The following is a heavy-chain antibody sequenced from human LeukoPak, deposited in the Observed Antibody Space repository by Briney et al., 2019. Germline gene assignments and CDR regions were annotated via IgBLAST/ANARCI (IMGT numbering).Heavy chain of an antibody. D-gene: IGHD3-10*01. CDR1: GFSFGAYA. CDR3: ARANLLWFGELPYFDY. CDR2: ISYDGSRQ. J-gene: IGHJ4*02. Sequence: GKSLRLSCVASGFSFGAYALHWVRQSPGKGLEWVALISYDGSRQWYADSVKGRFTISRDNAKNLLYLQMNSLRAEDTAVYYCARANLLWFGELPYFDYWGQGTLVTVSS. V-gene: IGHV3-30-3*01.